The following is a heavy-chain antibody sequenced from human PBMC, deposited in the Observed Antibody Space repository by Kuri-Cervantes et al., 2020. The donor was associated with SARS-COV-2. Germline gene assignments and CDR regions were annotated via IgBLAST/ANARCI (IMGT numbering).Heavy chain of an antibody. V-gene: IGHV3-11*04. D-gene: IGHD3-3*01. CDR3: AREDITIFGVVKEYFDL. Sequence: GGSLRLSCAASGFTFSDYYMSWIRQAPGKGLEWVSYISSSGSTIYYADSVKGRFTISRDNAKNSLYLQMNSLRVEDTAVYYCAREDITIFGVVKEYFDLWGRGTLVTVSS. CDR1: GFTFSDYY. CDR2: ISSSGSTI. J-gene: IGHJ2*01.